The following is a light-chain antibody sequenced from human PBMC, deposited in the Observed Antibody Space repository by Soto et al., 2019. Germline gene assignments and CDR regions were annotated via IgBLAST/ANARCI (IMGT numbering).Light chain of an antibody. CDR1: SSNIGKNF. V-gene: IGLV1-51*01. CDR3: GTWDNTLSAGV. Sequence: QSVLTQPPSVSAAPGQTVTISCSGSSSNIGKNFVSWYQQVPGTASRLLIYDSNKRPSGIPDRFSGSNSDTSATLGITGLQTGDEADYYCGTWDNTLSAGVFGGGTKLTVL. CDR2: DSN. J-gene: IGLJ3*02.